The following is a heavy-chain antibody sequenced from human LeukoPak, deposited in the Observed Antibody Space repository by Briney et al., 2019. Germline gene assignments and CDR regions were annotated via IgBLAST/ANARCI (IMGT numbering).Heavy chain of an antibody. CDR1: GGTFSSYA. J-gene: IGHJ6*02. CDR3: ARGPLSERFGGMDV. V-gene: IGHV1-69*04. CDR2: IIPILGIA. D-gene: IGHD1-1*01. Sequence: SVKVSCTASGGTFSSYAISWVRQAPGQGLEWMGRIIPILGIANYAQKFQGRVTITADKSTSTAYMELSSLRSEDTAVYYCARGPLSERFGGMDVWGQGTTVTVSS.